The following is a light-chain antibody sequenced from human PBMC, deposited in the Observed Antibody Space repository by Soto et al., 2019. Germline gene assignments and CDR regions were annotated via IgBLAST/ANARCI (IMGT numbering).Light chain of an antibody. CDR2: DAS. CDR1: QSISNY. Sequence: EIVLTQSPATLSLSPGEGATLSCRASQSISNYLAWYQQKPGQAPRLLIYDASNRATGIPARFSGSGSGTHFTLTISNLEPEDFAVYYCQQRGDWYTFGQGTKLEIK. CDR3: QQRGDWYT. J-gene: IGKJ2*01. V-gene: IGKV3-11*01.